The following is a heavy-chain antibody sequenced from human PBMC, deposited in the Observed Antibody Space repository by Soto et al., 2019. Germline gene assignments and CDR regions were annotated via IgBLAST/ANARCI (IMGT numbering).Heavy chain of an antibody. Sequence: EVQVVESGGGLVQPGESLRLSCAASGFPFTPFWMHWVRQAPGKGLVWLSHINSDGSTKVYADSVKGRFTISRDNAKNTLYLQMNSLKAEDTAVYYCVRDRGRPDSFNVWGRGPMVTVSS. D-gene: IGHD3-10*01. CDR3: VRDRGRPDSFNV. CDR2: INSDGSTK. CDR1: GFPFTPFW. V-gene: IGHV3-74*01. J-gene: IGHJ3*01.